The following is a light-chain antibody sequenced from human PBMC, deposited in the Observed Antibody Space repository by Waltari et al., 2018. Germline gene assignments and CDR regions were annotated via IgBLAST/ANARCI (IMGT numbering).Light chain of an antibody. Sequence: VLTQSPGTLSLSPGERVTLSCRASQSLTKRYLAWYQQKPGQAPRLLSYGASSRAAGIPYRFSGSGSGTDFTLTISRLEPEDFAVYYCQQYGSSILYTFGQGTKLEIK. CDR1: QSLTKRY. J-gene: IGKJ2*01. CDR2: GAS. V-gene: IGKV3-20*01. CDR3: QQYGSSILYT.